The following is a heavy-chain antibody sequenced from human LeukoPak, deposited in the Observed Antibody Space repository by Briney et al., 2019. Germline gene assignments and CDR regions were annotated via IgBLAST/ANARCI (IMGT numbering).Heavy chain of an antibody. CDR3: GGERDHYNRSVYPLPTGFDP. J-gene: IGHJ5*02. CDR2: INWNGGST. D-gene: IGHD3-22*01. V-gene: IGHV3-20*01. CDR1: GFTFDDYG. Sequence: GGSLRLSCVASGFTFDDYGMSWVRQAPGKGLEWVSGINWNGGSTGYADSVKGRFTISRDNAKNSLYLQMNSLRAEDTALYHWGGERDHYNRSVYPLPTGFDPGGRETRAPVS.